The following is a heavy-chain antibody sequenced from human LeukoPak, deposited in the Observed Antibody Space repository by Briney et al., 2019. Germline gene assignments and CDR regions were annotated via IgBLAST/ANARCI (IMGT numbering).Heavy chain of an antibody. CDR3: ARDFHRRPIVVVPAAILWVDP. Sequence: ASVKVSCKASGYTFTGYYMHWVRQAPGQGLEWMGIINPSGGSTSYAQKFQGRVTMTRDTSMSTVYMELSSLRSEDTAVYYCARDFHRRPIVVVPAAILWVDPWGQGTLVTVSS. J-gene: IGHJ5*02. CDR1: GYTFTGYY. D-gene: IGHD2-2*01. V-gene: IGHV1-46*01. CDR2: INPSGGST.